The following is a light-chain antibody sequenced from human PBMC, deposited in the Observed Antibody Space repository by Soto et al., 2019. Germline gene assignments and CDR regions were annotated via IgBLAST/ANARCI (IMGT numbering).Light chain of an antibody. V-gene: IGKV3D-15*01. CDR1: QGVSSRY. J-gene: IGKJ4*01. CDR2: QTS. Sequence: EIVLTQSPGTLSLSPGETATLSCRASQGVSSRYLAWYQQRPGQAPRLLIYQTSIRAAGIPARFSASGSGTDFTLTISSLQSEDFAVYYCQQYNNWLTFGGGTKVDIK. CDR3: QQYNNWLT.